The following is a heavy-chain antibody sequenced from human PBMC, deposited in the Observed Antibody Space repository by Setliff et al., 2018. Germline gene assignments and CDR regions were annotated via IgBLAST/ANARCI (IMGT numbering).Heavy chain of an antibody. CDR1: GFTFSGYY. V-gene: IGHV3-48*04. J-gene: IGHJ3*02. Sequence: PGGSLRLSCAASGFTFSGYYMQWVPQAPGKGLEWVSYINNRGDTIYYADSVRGRFTISRDNAKNSLYLQMNSLRAEDTAVYYCASAGHSGSWFPFDAFHIWGQGTMVTVSS. CDR2: INNRGDTI. CDR3: ASAGHSGSWFPFDAFHI. D-gene: IGHD6-13*01.